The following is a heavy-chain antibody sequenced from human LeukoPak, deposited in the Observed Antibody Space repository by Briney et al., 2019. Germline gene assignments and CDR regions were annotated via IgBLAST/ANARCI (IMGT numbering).Heavy chain of an antibody. CDR3: ARVGQQWLVAGWFDP. Sequence: KPSETLSLTCAVYGGSFSGYYWSWIRQPPGKGLEWIGEINHSGSTNYNPSLKSRVTISVDTSKNQFSLKLSSVTAADTAVYYCARVGQQWLVAGWFDPWGQGTLVTVSS. CDR1: GGSFSGYY. CDR2: INHSGST. V-gene: IGHV4-34*01. J-gene: IGHJ5*02. D-gene: IGHD6-19*01.